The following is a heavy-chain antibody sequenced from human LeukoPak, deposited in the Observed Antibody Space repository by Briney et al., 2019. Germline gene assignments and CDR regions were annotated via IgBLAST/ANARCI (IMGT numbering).Heavy chain of an antibody. J-gene: IGHJ4*02. CDR2: ISSSSSCI. D-gene: IGHD6-19*01. V-gene: IGHV3-21*01. CDR3: ARVGYSSGWNTYYFDY. Sequence: GGSLRLSCAASGFTFSSYSMNWVRQAPGKGLEWVSSISSSSSCIYYADSVKGRFTISRANAKHSLSLQMNSLRAEDTAVYYCARVGYSSGWNTYYFDYWGQGTLVTVSS. CDR1: GFTFSSYS.